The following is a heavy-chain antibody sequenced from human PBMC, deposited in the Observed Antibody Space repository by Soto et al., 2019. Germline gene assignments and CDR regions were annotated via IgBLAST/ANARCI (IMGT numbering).Heavy chain of an antibody. V-gene: IGHV4-59*01. CDR1: GGSISSYY. J-gene: IGHJ6*02. CDR3: ARLMGYDILTGYRDPNSDYYYYGMDV. D-gene: IGHD3-9*01. CDR2: IYYSGST. Sequence: SETLSLTCTVSGGSISSYYWSWIRQPPGKGLEWIGYIYYSGSTNYNPSLKSRVTISVDTSKNQFSLKLSSVTAADMAVYYCARLMGYDILTGYRDPNSDYYYYGMDVWGQGTSVTVSS.